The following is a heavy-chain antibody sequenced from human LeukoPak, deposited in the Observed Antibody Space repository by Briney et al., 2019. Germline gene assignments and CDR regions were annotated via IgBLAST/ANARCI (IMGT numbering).Heavy chain of an antibody. Sequence: PSETLPLTCTVSGGSISSSGYYWGWIRQPPGKGLECIGIMSYSGSTNYDPSLKSRVTISVDTSKNQFSLKLSSVTAADTAVYCCARGGRFDSSGLFDYWGQGTLVPVSS. J-gene: IGHJ4*02. CDR3: ARGGRFDSSGLFDY. CDR1: GGSISSSGYY. V-gene: IGHV4-39*07. D-gene: IGHD3-22*01. CDR2: MSYSGST.